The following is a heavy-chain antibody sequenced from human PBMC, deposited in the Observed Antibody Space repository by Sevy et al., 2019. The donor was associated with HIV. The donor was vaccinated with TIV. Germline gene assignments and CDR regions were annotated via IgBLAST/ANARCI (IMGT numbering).Heavy chain of an antibody. Sequence: ASVKVSCKASGGTFSSYAISWVRQAPGQGLEWMGGIILIFGTANYAQKFQGRVTITADASTSTAYMELSSLRSEDTAVYYCARGMSIGGQLDYWGQGTLVTVSS. D-gene: IGHD2-15*01. CDR2: IILIFGTA. CDR1: GGTFSSYA. CDR3: ARGMSIGGQLDY. J-gene: IGHJ4*02. V-gene: IGHV1-69*13.